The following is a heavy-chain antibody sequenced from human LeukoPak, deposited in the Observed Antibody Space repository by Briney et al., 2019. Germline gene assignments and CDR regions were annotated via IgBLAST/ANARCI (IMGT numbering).Heavy chain of an antibody. CDR1: GFSFSTYG. V-gene: IGHV3-33*01. J-gene: IGHJ4*02. CDR2: IWYDGSNK. CDR3: ARRGYCSGGSCSNPDY. Sequence: GGSLRLSCAASGFSFSTYGMHWVRQAPGKGLEWVAVIWYDGSNKYYADSVKGRFTISRDNSKNTLYLQMNSLRAEDTAVYYCARRGYCSGGSCSNPDYWGQGTLVTVSS. D-gene: IGHD2-15*01.